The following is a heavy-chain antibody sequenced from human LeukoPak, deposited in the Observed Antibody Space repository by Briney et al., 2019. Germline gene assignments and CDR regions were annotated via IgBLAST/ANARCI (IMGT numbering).Heavy chain of an antibody. CDR1: GFTFTNYA. J-gene: IGHJ4*02. Sequence: GGSLRLSCAASGFTFTNYAMNWVRQAPGKGLEWVSTISGSGSPTFYADSVKGRFTISRDNSKNTLYLQMNSLRAEDTAIYYCVAKASGWHFPFDYWGQGTLVTVSS. CDR3: VAKASGWHFPFDY. D-gene: IGHD6-19*01. CDR2: ISGSGSPT. V-gene: IGHV3-23*01.